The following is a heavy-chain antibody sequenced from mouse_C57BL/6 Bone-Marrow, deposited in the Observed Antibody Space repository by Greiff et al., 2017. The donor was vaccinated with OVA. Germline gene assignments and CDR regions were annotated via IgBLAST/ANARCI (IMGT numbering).Heavy chain of an antibody. J-gene: IGHJ3*01. CDR1: GYSITSGYY. CDR2: ISYDGSN. CDR3: ARDLGDYALFAY. V-gene: IGHV3-6*01. D-gene: IGHD2-4*01. Sequence: DVKLVESGPGLVKPSQSLSLTCSVTGYSITSGYYWNWIRQFPGNKLEWMGYISYDGSNNYNPSLKNRISITRDTSKNQFFLKLNSVTTEDTATYYCARDLGDYALFAYWGQGTLVTVSA.